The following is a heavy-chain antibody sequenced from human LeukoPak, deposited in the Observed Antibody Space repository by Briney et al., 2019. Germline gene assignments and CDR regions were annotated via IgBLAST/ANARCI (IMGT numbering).Heavy chain of an antibody. CDR2: IYYSGST. CDR3: ARGGSGWYGSSGHAFDI. D-gene: IGHD6-19*01. V-gene: IGHV4-59*01. Sequence: SETLSLTCTVSGGSISSYYWSWIRQPPGKGLEWIGYIYYSGSTSYNPSLKSRVTISVDTSKNQFSLKLSSVTAADTAVYYCARGGSGWYGSSGHAFDIWGQGTMVTVSS. J-gene: IGHJ3*02. CDR1: GGSISSYY.